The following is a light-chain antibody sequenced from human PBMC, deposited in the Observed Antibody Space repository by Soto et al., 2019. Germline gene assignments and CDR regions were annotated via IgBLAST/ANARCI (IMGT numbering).Light chain of an antibody. V-gene: IGLV1-44*01. CDR1: SSNIGRNT. CDR2: NNN. Sequence: QSVLTQPPSASGTLGQRVTISCSGSSSNIGRNTVTWYQQVPGTAPKLLISNNNQRPSGVPDRFSASKSGTSASLAISGLRSEDETDYHCATWDDGLNAWVFGGGTKLTVL. J-gene: IGLJ3*02. CDR3: ATWDDGLNAWV.